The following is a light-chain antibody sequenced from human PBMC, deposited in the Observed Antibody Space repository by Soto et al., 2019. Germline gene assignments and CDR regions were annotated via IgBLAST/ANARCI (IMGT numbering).Light chain of an antibody. CDR1: SSDVGGYNY. V-gene: IGLV2-14*01. Sequence: QSVLTQPASVSGSPGQSITISCTGTSSDVGGYNYVSWYQQHPGKAPKLIIYEVSNRHSGVSNRFSGSKSGNTASLTISGLQDEDEADYYCNSYRTNYTWLFGGGTKLTVL. CDR2: EVS. CDR3: NSYRTNYTWL. J-gene: IGLJ3*02.